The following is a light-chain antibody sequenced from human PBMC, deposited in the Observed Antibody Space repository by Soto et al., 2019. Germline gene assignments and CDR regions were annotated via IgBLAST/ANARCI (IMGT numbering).Light chain of an antibody. V-gene: IGKV3-15*01. CDR2: GAS. CDR1: QSVSSN. Sequence: EIVMTQSPATLSVSPGERATLSCRASQSVSSNLAWYQQQPGQAPRLLIYGASTRATGIPARFSGSGFGTEFTLTISSLQSEDFAVYYCQQYNNWPRTFGQGTKVEIK. CDR3: QQYNNWPRT. J-gene: IGKJ1*01.